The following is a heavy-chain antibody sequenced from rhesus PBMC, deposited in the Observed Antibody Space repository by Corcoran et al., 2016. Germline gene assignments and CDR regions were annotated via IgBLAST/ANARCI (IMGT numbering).Heavy chain of an antibody. CDR3: ATKTGYYELNSLDV. CDR2: IRSGGST. CDR1: VGSISSNY. Sequence: QVQLQQWGEGLVKPSETLSLTCAVYVGSISSNYWNWIRQPPGKGLEGIGRIRSGGSTNYNPSLKSRVTISIDTSKNQFALKMSSVTAAETAVYYCATKTGYYELNSLDVWGRGVLVTVSS. J-gene: IGHJ5-2*02. V-gene: IGHV4-160*01. D-gene: IGHD3-3*01.